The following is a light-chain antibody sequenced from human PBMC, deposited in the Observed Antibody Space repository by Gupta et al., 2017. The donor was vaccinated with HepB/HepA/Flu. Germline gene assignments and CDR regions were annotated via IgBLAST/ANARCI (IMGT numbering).Light chain of an antibody. J-gene: IGKJ1*01. CDR3: QNYKSYSST. Sequence: DIQMTQSPSTLSASVGDRVTITCRASQNINNWLAWYQQKPGKAPKVLIYQASNLASGVPSRFSGGGSGTEFTLTISSLQPDDFATYYCQNYKSYSSTLGQGTKVEIK. CDR2: QAS. V-gene: IGKV1-5*03. CDR1: QNINNW.